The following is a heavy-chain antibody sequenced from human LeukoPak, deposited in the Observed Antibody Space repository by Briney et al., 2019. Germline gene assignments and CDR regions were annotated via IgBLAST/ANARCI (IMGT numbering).Heavy chain of an antibody. V-gene: IGHV4-59*08. CDR2: IYYSGST. J-gene: IGHJ3*01. CDR3: ARHREGAFDV. D-gene: IGHD1-26*01. Sequence: SETLSLTCTVSGGSISSYYWSWIRQPPGKGLEWIGYIYYSGSTNYNPSLKSRVTISVDTSKNQFSLKLSSVTAADTAIYYFARHREGAFDVWGQGTMVTVSS. CDR1: GGSISSYY.